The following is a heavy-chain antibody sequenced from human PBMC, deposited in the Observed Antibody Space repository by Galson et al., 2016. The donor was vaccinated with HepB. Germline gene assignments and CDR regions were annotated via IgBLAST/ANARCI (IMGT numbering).Heavy chain of an antibody. D-gene: IGHD5-18*01. CDR1: GFTFSSYG. V-gene: IGHV3-30*18. Sequence: SLRLSCAYFGFTFSSYGTHWVRQAPGKGLEWVAVISLDGGKKYYADSVKGRFTIARDNSKNTLYLEMNSLRPEDTAVYYCAKVFREYSYGYSGWYFDLWGRGTLVTVSS. J-gene: IGHJ2*01. CDR2: ISLDGGKK. CDR3: AKVFREYSYGYSGWYFDL.